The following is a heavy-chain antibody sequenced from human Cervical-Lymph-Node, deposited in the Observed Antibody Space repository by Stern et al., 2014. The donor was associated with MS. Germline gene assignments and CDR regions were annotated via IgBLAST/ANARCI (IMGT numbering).Heavy chain of an antibody. CDR1: GYSFSTYY. J-gene: IGHJ4*02. Sequence: EVQLGASGAEVKKPGESLKISCKGSGYSFSTYYIVWVRQMPGKGLEWMGIIYPDDSHTRYSPSFQGQVTISADKSTSTAYLQWSGLKASDTAMYYCARMGGLNSGWYGVFDSWGQGTLVTVSP. CDR3: ARMGGLNSGWYGVFDS. V-gene: IGHV5-51*01. D-gene: IGHD6-19*01. CDR2: IYPDDSHT.